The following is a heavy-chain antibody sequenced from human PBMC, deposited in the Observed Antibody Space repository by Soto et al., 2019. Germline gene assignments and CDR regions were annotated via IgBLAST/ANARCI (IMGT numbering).Heavy chain of an antibody. CDR3: ERAYYGWGRVGY. CDR1: GLTFSSYS. Sequence: GGSLRLSCAASGLTFSSYSMNWVRQAPGKGLEWVSSISSSSSYIYYADSVKGRFTISRDNAKNSLYLQMNSLRAEDTAVYYCERAYYGWGRVGYWGHGSVVPVSA. CDR2: ISSSSSYI. J-gene: IGHJ4*01. V-gene: IGHV3-21*01. D-gene: IGHD3-10*01.